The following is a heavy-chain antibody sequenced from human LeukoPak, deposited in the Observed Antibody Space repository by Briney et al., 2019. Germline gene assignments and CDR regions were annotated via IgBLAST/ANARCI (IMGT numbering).Heavy chain of an antibody. V-gene: IGHV3-7*01. D-gene: IGHD1-14*01. CDR2: IKDDGSEK. CDR1: GSTLTSYW. Sequence: GGSRRPSWLGSGSTLTSYWMTWVRQPPGKGLEWVANIKDDGSEKYSVDSVKGRFTISRDNAKNLLYLQMSSLRAEDTAVYYCARSRIDYWGQGTLVTVSS. CDR3: ARSRIDY. J-gene: IGHJ4*02.